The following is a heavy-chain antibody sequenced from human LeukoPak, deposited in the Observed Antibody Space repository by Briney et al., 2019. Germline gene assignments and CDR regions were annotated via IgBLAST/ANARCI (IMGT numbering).Heavy chain of an antibody. J-gene: IGHJ3*02. CDR2: TYYRSMWNS. CDR3: TRDRAI. V-gene: IGHV6-1*01. Sequence: SQTLSLTCAISGDSVSSNTATWNWIRQSPSRGLEWLGRTYYRSMWNSDYAPSEKSRITINPDTSKNQVSLLLSSVTPDDTAVYYCTRDRAIWGQGTMVTVAS. CDR1: GDSVSSNTAT.